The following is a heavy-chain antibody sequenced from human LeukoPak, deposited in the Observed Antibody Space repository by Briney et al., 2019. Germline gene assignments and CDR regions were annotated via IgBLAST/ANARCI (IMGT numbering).Heavy chain of an antibody. CDR2: IYYSGST. D-gene: IGHD1-7*01. Sequence: PLETLSLTCTVSGGSISSYYWSWIRQPPGKGLEWIGYIYYSGSTNYNPSLKSRVTILVDTSKNQFSLKLSSVTAADTAVYYCAREGYNWNYPTPIDYWGQGTLVTVSS. J-gene: IGHJ4*02. CDR1: GGSISSYY. CDR3: AREGYNWNYPTPIDY. V-gene: IGHV4-59*01.